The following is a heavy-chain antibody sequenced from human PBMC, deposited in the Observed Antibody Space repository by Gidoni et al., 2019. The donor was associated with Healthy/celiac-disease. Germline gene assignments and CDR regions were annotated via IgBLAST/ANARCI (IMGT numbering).Heavy chain of an antibody. V-gene: IGHV4-34*01. CDR2: INHSGST. CDR3: ARGRTRWYGNAFDI. CDR1: GGSFSGYY. Sequence: QVQLQQWGAGLLKPSETLSLTCAVYGGSFSGYYWSWIRQPPGKGLEWIGEINHSGSTNYNPSLKSRVTISVDTSKNQFSLKLSSVTAADTAVYYCARGRTRWYGNAFDIWGQGTMVTVSS. D-gene: IGHD6-13*01. J-gene: IGHJ3*02.